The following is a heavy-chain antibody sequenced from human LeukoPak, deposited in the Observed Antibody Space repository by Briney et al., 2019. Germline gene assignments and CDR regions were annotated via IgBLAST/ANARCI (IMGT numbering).Heavy chain of an antibody. CDR1: GGSLSNYY. CDR3: AIGSTVAKYYYYMDV. CDR2: IYYSGST. D-gene: IGHD5-12*01. J-gene: IGHJ6*03. Sequence: SETLSLTCAVYGGSLSNYYWSWIRQPPGKGLEWIGYIYYSGSTNYNPSLKSRVTISVDTSKNQFSLKLSSVTAADTAVYYCAIGSTVAKYYYYMDVWGKGTTVTVSS. V-gene: IGHV4-59*12.